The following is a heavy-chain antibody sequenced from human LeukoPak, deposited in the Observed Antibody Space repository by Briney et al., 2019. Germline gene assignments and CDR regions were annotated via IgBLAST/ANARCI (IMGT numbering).Heavy chain of an antibody. CDR1: EGTFSSYA. CDR2: IIPIFGTA. D-gene: IGHD3-3*01. J-gene: IGHJ3*02. V-gene: IGHV1-69*13. Sequence: SVKVSCKASEGTFSSYAISWVRQAPGQGLEWMGGIIPIFGTANYAQKFQGRVTITAYESTSTAYMELSSLRSEDTAVYYCGRLRFLEWLASAGAFDIWGQGTMVTVSS. CDR3: GRLRFLEWLASAGAFDI.